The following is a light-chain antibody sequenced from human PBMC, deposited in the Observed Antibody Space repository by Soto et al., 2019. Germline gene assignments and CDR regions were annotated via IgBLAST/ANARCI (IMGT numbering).Light chain of an antibody. CDR2: KAS. CDR1: QSISSW. CDR3: QQYNDNWT. Sequence: DIQMTQSPSTLSASVGDRVTITCRASQSISSWLAWYQQKPGKAPKLLIYKASTLQSGVPSRFSGSGSGTEFNLAISSLQPDDSANYYCQQYNDNWTFGQGTKVEIK. V-gene: IGKV1-5*03. J-gene: IGKJ1*01.